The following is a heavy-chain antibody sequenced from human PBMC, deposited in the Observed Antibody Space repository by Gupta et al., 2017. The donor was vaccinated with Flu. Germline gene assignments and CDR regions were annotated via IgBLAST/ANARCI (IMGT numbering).Heavy chain of an antibody. CDR1: GFTFSSYG. D-gene: IGHD2-2*01. Sequence: QMQLVESGVCLVQFGASLRLSCAASGFTFSSYGMQWVRQAPGEGLEWVADIERNGSHKDYADSVRGRFTISRDNSKNTLSLELDSLRVEDTAVYDCAKDGPWTASCPYYCYYMDVWGKGTTVTVSS. J-gene: IGHJ6*03. CDR2: IERNGSHK. V-gene: IGHV3-30*18. CDR3: AKDGPWTASCPYYCYYMDV.